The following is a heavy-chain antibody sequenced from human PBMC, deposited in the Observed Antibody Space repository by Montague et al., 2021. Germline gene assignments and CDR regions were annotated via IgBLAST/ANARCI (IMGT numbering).Heavy chain of an antibody. J-gene: IGHJ4*02. CDR2: IHKSGHTT. Sequence: SLRLSCAASGFTFEDYSMNWFRQTPEKGLEWVAYIHKSGHTTHQADFVEGRFTISRDNAKNSLFLEMNDLRDDDTAIYYCVRDPHSLDFWGQGVLVTVSS. CDR3: VRDPHSLDF. CDR1: GFTFEDYS. V-gene: IGHV3-48*02. D-gene: IGHD1-26*01.